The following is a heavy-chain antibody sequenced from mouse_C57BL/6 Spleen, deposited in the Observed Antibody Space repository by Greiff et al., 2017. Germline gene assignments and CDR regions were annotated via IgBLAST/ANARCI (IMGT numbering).Heavy chain of an antibody. CDR2: IDPSDSYT. CDR1: GYTFTSYW. Sequence: QVQLQQPGAELVKPGASVKLSCKASGYTFTSYWMQCVKQRPGQGLEWIGEIDPSDSYTNYNQKFKGKATLTVDTSSSTAYMQLSSLTSEDSAVYYCARGRGWDYDYWGQGTTLTVSS. D-gene: IGHD2-4*01. J-gene: IGHJ2*01. V-gene: IGHV1-50*01. CDR3: ARGRGWDYDY.